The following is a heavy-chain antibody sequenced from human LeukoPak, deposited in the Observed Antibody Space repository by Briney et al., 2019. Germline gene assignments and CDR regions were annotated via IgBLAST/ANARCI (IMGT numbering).Heavy chain of an antibody. CDR2: ISYDGTYK. V-gene: IGHV3-30*03. CDR1: GFTFSTYA. D-gene: IGHD6-13*01. CDR3: AREGIAAAVDAFDI. Sequence: GGSLRLSCAASGFTFSTYAMHWVRQAPGQGLEWVALISYDGTYKYYADSVKGRFTISRDNSKNTLYLQMNSLRAEDTAVYYCAREGIAAAVDAFDIWGQGTMVTVSS. J-gene: IGHJ3*02.